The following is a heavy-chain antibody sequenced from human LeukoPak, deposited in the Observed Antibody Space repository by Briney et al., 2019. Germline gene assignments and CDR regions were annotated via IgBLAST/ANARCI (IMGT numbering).Heavy chain of an antibody. D-gene: IGHD3-10*01. CDR2: ISYDGSNK. Sequence: PGGSLRLSCAASGFTFSSYGMHWVRQAPGKGLEWVALISYDGSNKYYAGSVKGRFTISRDNSKNTLYLQMNSLRVEDTAVYYCANLGSYMVRGDDAFDSWGQGTMVTVSS. CDR3: ANLGSYMVRGDDAFDS. V-gene: IGHV3-30*18. J-gene: IGHJ3*01. CDR1: GFTFSSYG.